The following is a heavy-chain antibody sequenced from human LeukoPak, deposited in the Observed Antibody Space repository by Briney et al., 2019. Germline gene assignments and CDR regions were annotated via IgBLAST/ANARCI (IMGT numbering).Heavy chain of an antibody. Sequence: PGGSLRLSCAASGFTFSSYSMNWVRQAPGKGLEWVSYISSSSSTIYYADSVKGRFTISRDNAKNSLYLQMNSLRAEDTAVYYCARDPGYYDSSGSFDYWGQGTLVTVPS. CDR1: GFTFSSYS. CDR2: ISSSSSTI. J-gene: IGHJ4*02. D-gene: IGHD3-22*01. CDR3: ARDPGYYDSSGSFDY. V-gene: IGHV3-48*01.